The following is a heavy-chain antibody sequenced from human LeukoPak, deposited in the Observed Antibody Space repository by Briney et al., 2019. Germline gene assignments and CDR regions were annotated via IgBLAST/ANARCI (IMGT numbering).Heavy chain of an antibody. CDR3: ARGRSSLGLQSLRGFYFDY. CDR2: IKQDGSEK. CDR1: GFTFSSYW. J-gene: IGHJ4*02. V-gene: IGHV3-7*01. D-gene: IGHD4-11*01. Sequence: GGSLRLSCAASGFTFSSYWMSWVRQATGKGLEWVANIKQDGSEKYYVDSVKGRFTISRDNAKNSLYLQMNSLRAEDTAVYYCARGRSSLGLQSLRGFYFDYWGQGTLVTVSS.